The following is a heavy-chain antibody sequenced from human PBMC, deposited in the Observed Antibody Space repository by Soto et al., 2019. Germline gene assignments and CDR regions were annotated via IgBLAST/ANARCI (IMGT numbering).Heavy chain of an antibody. Sequence: QVQLQQWGAGLLKPSETLSLTCAVYGGSFSGYYWSWIRQPPGKGLEWIGEINHSGSTNYNPSLKSRVTISVDTSQNQFSLKLSSVTAADTAVYYCARVTGRYYYGMEVWGQGTTVTVSS. CDR2: INHSGST. V-gene: IGHV4-34*01. CDR3: ARVTGRYYYGMEV. CDR1: GGSFSGYY. J-gene: IGHJ6*02.